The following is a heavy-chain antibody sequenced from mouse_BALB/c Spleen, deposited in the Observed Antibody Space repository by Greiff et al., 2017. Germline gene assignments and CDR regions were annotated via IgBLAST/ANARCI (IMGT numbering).Heavy chain of an antibody. CDR1: GFTFSSFG. V-gene: IGHV5-17*02. D-gene: IGHD2-14*01. CDR2: ISSGSSTI. J-gene: IGHJ2*01. CDR3: ARSNYRYLYFDY. Sequence: DVMLVESGGGLVQPGGSRKLSCAASGFTFSSFGMHWVRQAPEKGLEWVAYISSGSSTIYYADTVKGRFTISRDNPKNTLFLQMTSLRSEDTAMYYCARSNYRYLYFDYWGQGTTLTVSS.